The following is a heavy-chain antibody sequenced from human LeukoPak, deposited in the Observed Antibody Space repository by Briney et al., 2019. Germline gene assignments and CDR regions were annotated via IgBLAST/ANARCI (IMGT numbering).Heavy chain of an antibody. CDR2: MNPNSGNT. J-gene: IGHJ5*02. Sequence: ASVTVSCKASGYTFTSYDINWVRQAPGQGLEWMGWMNPNSGNTGYAQKFQGRVTMTRNTSISTAYMELSSLRSEDTAVYYCARGVAATHPNWFDPWGQGTLVTVSS. CDR3: ARGVAATHPNWFDP. V-gene: IGHV1-8*01. D-gene: IGHD2-15*01. CDR1: GYTFTSYD.